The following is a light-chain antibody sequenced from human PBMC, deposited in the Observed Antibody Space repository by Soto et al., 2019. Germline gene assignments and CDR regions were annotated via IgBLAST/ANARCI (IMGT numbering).Light chain of an antibody. V-gene: IGKV3-15*01. J-gene: IGKJ2*01. CDR3: QQYNNWPRT. CDR1: QSVSSN. CDR2: GAS. Sequence: EIVMTQSPATLSVSPGERATLSCRASQSVSSNLAWYQQKPGQAPRLLIYGASTRATCIPARFSGSGSGTEFPLTISSLQSEDFAVYYCQQYNNWPRTFGQGTKLEIK.